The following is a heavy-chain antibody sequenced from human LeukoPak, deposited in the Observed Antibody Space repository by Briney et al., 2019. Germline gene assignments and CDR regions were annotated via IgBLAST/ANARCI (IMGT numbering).Heavy chain of an antibody. CDR3: ARDKGVVPAAAMFYLDY. J-gene: IGHJ4*02. Sequence: ASVNVSCKASGYSLTSYYIHWVRQAPGQGLEWMGIINPRGGSRSYPQNFQGRVTMTRDTSTSTVHMELSSLRSDDTAVYYCARDKGVVPAAAMFYLDYWGQGTLVTVSS. CDR1: GYSLTSYY. D-gene: IGHD2-2*01. CDR2: INPRGGSR. V-gene: IGHV1-46*01.